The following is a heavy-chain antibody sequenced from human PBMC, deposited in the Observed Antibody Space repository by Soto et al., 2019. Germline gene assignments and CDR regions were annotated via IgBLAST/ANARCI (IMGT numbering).Heavy chain of an antibody. CDR3: ARYQWNPGAFDP. V-gene: IGHV4-34*01. J-gene: IGHJ5*02. D-gene: IGHD1-20*01. Sequence: QVQLQQWGAGLLKPSETLSLTCAVYGGSLSDYYWNWLRQPPGKGLEWIGEINHRGTTSYNPSLKSRVDISVYTAMTQFSLKLRSVTAADTATYYCARYQWNPGAFDPWGPGTQVTVSS. CDR1: GGSLSDYY. CDR2: INHRGTT.